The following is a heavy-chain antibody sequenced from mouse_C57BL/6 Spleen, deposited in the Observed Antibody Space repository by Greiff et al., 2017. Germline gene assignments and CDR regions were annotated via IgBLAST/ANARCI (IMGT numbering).Heavy chain of an antibody. D-gene: IGHD3-3*01. V-gene: IGHV5-17*01. CDR3: ARGGRDAMDY. CDR1: GFTFSDYG. CDR2: ISSGSSTI. J-gene: IGHJ4*01. Sequence: EVKVVESGGGLVKPGGSLKLSCAASGFTFSDYGMHWVRQAPEKGLEWVAYISSGSSTIYYADTVKGRFTISRDNAKNTLFLQMTSLRSEDTAMYYCARGGRDAMDYWGQGTSVTVSS.